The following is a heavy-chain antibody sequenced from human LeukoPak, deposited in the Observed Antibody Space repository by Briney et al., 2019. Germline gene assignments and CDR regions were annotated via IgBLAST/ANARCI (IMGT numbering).Heavy chain of an antibody. CDR2: INTNGSPT. CDR3: AGDLISGSGSLGY. D-gene: IGHD3-10*01. J-gene: IGHJ4*02. V-gene: IGHV3-74*01. CDR1: GFTFSSYW. Sequence: GGSLRLSCAASGFTFSSYWMHWVRQAPEKGLVWVARINTNGSPTQYADSVKGRFTISRDNAKTTLYLQMNSLRDEDTAVYYCAGDLISGSGSLGYWGQGTLVTVSS.